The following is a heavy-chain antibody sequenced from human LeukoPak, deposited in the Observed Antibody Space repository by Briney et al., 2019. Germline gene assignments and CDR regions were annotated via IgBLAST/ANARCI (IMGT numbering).Heavy chain of an antibody. Sequence: SETLSLTCTVSGGSISSYYWSWIRQPPGKGLEWIGYIYYSGSTNYNPSLKSRVTISVVTSKNQFSLKLSSVTAADTAVYYCARDYSSGWYGDAFDIWGQGTMVTVSS. J-gene: IGHJ3*02. D-gene: IGHD6-19*01. V-gene: IGHV4-59*01. CDR2: IYYSGST. CDR3: ARDYSSGWYGDAFDI. CDR1: GGSISSYY.